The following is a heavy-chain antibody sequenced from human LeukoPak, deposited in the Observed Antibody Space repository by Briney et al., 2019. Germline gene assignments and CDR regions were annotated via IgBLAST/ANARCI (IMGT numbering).Heavy chain of an antibody. CDR2: IYHRGST. J-gene: IGHJ4*02. Sequence: SETLSLTCTVSGSSISSSYYWGWIRQPPGKGLEWIGSIYHRGSTYYNPSLKSRVTVSVDTSKNQFSLKLSPVTAADTAVYYCAREALYGDYPFYWGQGTLVTVSS. V-gene: IGHV4-38-2*02. CDR3: AREALYGDYPFY. D-gene: IGHD4-17*01. CDR1: GSSISSSYY.